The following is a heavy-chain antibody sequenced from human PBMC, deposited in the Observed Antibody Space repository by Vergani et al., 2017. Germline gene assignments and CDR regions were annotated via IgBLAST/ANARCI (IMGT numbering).Heavy chain of an antibody. V-gene: IGHV1-69*01. CDR3: ARTAAGPYCLDY. J-gene: IGHJ4*02. CDR2: IISIFGTA. Sequence: QVQLVESGGGVVQPGRSLILSCAASGFTFSSYAISWVRQAPGQGLEWMGGIISIFGTANYAQKFQGRVTITADESTSTAYMELSSLRSEDTAVYFCARTAAGPYCLDYWGQGTLVTVSS. D-gene: IGHD6-13*01. CDR1: GFTFSSYA.